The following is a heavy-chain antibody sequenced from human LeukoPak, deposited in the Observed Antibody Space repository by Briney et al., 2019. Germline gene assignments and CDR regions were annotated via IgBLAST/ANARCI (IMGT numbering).Heavy chain of an antibody. Sequence: PGGSLRLSCIGYGFSFRNYWMSWVRQAPGKGLEWVASIEEDGSDKFYVDSVKGRFTISRDNTKNSVFVQMNSLWAEGTAVYYCARLKDGVTIFDYWGQGILVSVAP. D-gene: IGHD4-17*01. CDR3: ARLKDGVTIFDY. V-gene: IGHV3-7*01. CDR1: GFSFRNYW. CDR2: IEEDGSDK. J-gene: IGHJ4*02.